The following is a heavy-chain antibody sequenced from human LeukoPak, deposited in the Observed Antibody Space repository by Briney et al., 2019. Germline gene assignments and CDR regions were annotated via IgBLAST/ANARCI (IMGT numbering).Heavy chain of an antibody. CDR3: ARDPMVRGVPKYYFDY. V-gene: IGHV3-48*04. D-gene: IGHD3-10*01. CDR1: GFTFSSYS. Sequence: PGGSLRLSCAASGFTFSSYSMNWVRQAPGKGLEWVSYIGSSSSTIYYADSVKGRFTISRDNAKNSLYLQMNSLRAEDTAVYYCARDPMVRGVPKYYFDYWGQGTLVTVSS. CDR2: IGSSSSTI. J-gene: IGHJ4*02.